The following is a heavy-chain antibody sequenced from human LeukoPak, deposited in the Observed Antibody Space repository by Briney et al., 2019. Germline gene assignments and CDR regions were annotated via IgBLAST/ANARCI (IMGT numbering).Heavy chain of an antibody. Sequence: PSETLSLTCIVSGDSISSYYWSWIRQPPGKGLEWIGYIYYSGSTNYNPSLKSRVTISVDTSKNQVSLKLSSVTAADTAVYYCARGPDYDSTGYYYYWGQGTLVTVPS. CDR1: GDSISSYY. CDR2: IYYSGST. D-gene: IGHD3-22*01. J-gene: IGHJ4*02. V-gene: IGHV4-59*01. CDR3: ARGPDYDSTGYYYY.